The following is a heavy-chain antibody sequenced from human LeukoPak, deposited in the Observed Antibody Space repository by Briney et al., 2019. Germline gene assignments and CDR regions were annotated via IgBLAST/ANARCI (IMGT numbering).Heavy chain of an antibody. V-gene: IGHV1-18*01. CDR3: ARDPYHRLGPPLDL. CDR1: GYTFFSSD. J-gene: IGHJ5*02. D-gene: IGHD1-14*01. Sequence: ASEKVSCKDSGYTFFSSDITWVRQAPGQGLEWIGRISTSNGDTNYAAKLQGRVTMTTDTSTSTVYMELGSLTFDDTAVYFCARDPYHRLGPPLDLWGQGTLVTVSS. CDR2: ISTSNGDT.